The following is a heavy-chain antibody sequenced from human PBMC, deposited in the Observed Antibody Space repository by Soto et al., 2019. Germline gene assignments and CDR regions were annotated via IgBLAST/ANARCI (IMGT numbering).Heavy chain of an antibody. CDR2: ISGSGGST. CDR3: AKDFWSGYSAFSH. J-gene: IGHJ4*02. V-gene: IGHV3-23*01. CDR1: GFPFSSYA. Sequence: PGGSLRLSCAASGFPFSSYAMSWVRQAPGKGLEWVSAISGSGGSTYYADSVKGRFTISRDNSKNTLYLQMNSLRAEDTAVYYCAKDFWSGYSAFSHWGQGTLVTVSS. D-gene: IGHD3-3*01.